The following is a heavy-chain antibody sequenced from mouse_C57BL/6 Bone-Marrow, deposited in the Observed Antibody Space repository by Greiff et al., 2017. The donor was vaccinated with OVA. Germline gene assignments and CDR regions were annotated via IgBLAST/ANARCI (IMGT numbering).Heavy chain of an antibody. CDR1: GYSIPSGYY. J-gene: IGHJ4*01. CDR2: ISYDGSN. Sequence: EVKLVESGPGLVKPSQSLSLTCSVTGYSIPSGYYWNWIRQFPGNKLEWMGYISYDGSNNYNPSLKNRISITRDTSKNQFFLKLNSVTTEDTATYYCARPYYYASMDYWGQGTSVTVSS. CDR3: ARPYYYASMDY. D-gene: IGHD1-1*01. V-gene: IGHV3-6*01.